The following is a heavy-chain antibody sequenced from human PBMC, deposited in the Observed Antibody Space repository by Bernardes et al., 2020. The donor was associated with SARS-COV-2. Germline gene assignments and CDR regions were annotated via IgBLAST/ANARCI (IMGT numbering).Heavy chain of an antibody. V-gene: IGHV4-39*01. CDR3: ARHIIASSTICGVVRAGNWFDP. CDR1: GGSISSSSYY. Sequence: ETLSLTCTVSGGSISSSSYYWGWIRHPPGKGLEWIGSIYYSGSTYYNPSLKSRVTISVDTSKNQFSLKLSSVTAADTAMYYCARHIIASSTICGVVRAGNWFDPWGKGTLVTVSS. D-gene: IGHD3-3*01. CDR2: IYYSGST. J-gene: IGHJ5*02.